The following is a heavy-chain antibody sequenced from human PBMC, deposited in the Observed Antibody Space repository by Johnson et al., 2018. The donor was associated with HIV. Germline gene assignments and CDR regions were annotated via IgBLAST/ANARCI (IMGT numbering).Heavy chain of an antibody. J-gene: IGHJ3*02. D-gene: IGHD1-26*01. CDR1: GFTFSSYW. CDR2: IKQDGSEK. Sequence: MLLVESGGGVVQPGRSLRLSCAVSGFTFSSYWMSWVRQAPGKGPEWVANIKQDGSEKYYVDSVKGRFTISRENAKNSLYLQMNSLRAGDTAVYYCARAYSGSYINDAFDIWGQGTMVTVS. V-gene: IGHV3-7*01. CDR3: ARAYSGSYINDAFDI.